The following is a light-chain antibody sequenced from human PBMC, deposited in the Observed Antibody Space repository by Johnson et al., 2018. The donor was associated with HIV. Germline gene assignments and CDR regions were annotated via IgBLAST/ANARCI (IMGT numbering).Light chain of an antibody. Sequence: QSVLTQPPSVSAAPGQKVTISCSGSSSNIGSNYVSWYQQFPGTAPKLLIYENDKRPSGIPDRFSGSKSDTSATLGITGLQTGDEADYYCGTWNSSLSAHDYGFGTGTKVTVL. J-gene: IGLJ1*01. CDR1: SSNIGSNY. CDR3: GTWNSSLSAHDYG. CDR2: END. V-gene: IGLV1-51*02.